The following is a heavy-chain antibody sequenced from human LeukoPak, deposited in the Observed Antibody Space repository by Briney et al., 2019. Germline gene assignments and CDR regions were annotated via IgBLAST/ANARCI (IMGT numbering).Heavy chain of an antibody. CDR3: ARERITIFGVEKTYYFDY. J-gene: IGHJ4*02. CDR1: GGTFSSYA. Sequence: SVKISCKASGGTFSSYAISWVRQAPGQGLEWMGRIIPIFGTANYAQKFQGRVTITTDESTSTAYMELSSLRSEDTAVYYCARERITIFGVEKTYYFDYWGQGTLVTVSS. D-gene: IGHD3-3*01. CDR2: IIPIFGTA. V-gene: IGHV1-69*05.